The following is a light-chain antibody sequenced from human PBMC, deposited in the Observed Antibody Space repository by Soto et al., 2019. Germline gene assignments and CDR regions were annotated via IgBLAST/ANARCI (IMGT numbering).Light chain of an antibody. CDR3: QKYNSAPRS. V-gene: IGKV1-27*01. CDR2: AAS. Sequence: DIQMTQSPSSLYASVGDRVTITCRARQGISNYLSWYQQKPGKVPKLLIYAASTLQSGVPSRFSGRGSGTDFTLTISSLQPEDVATYYCQKYNSAPRSFGPGTKVELK. J-gene: IGKJ1*01. CDR1: QGISNY.